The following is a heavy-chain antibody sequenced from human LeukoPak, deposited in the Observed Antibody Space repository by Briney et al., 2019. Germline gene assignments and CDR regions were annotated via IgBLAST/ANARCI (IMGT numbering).Heavy chain of an antibody. J-gene: IGHJ4*02. CDR1: GFTFNNYG. V-gene: IGHV3-33*01. CDR2: IWYDGSNK. CDR3: ARDLAVSDY. Sequence: GGSLRLSCAASGFTFNNYGMHWVRQAPGKGLEWVAVIWYDGSNKYYADSVKGRFTISRDNSKNTLYLQMSSLRAEDTAVYYCARDLAVSDYWGQGILVTVSS.